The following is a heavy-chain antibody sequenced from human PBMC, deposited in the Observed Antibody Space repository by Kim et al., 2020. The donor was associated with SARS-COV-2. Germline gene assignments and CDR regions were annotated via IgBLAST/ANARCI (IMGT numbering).Heavy chain of an antibody. CDR2: IYYSGST. V-gene: IGHV4-31*03. CDR1: GGSISSGGYY. J-gene: IGHJ4*02. D-gene: IGHD3-9*01. CDR3: ARVQNDILTGSQGLDY. Sequence: SETLSLTCTVSGGSISSGGYYWSWIRQHPGKGLEWIGYIYYSGSTYYNPSLKSRVTISVDTSKNQFSLKLSSVTAADTAVYYCARVQNDILTGSQGLDYWGQGTLVTVSS.